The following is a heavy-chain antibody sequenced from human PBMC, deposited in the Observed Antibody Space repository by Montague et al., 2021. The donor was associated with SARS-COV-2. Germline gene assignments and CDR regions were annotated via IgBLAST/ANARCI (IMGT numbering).Heavy chain of an antibody. CDR2: ISSSSYI. Sequence: SLRLSCAASGFTFSSYSMNWVRQAPGKGLEWVSSISSSSYIYYADSVKGRFTISRDNAKNSLYLQMNSLRAEDTAVYYCARDDFRIAAAVFDYWGQGTLVTVSS. V-gene: IGHV3-21*01. J-gene: IGHJ4*02. D-gene: IGHD6-13*01. CDR3: ARDDFRIAAAVFDY. CDR1: GFTFSSYS.